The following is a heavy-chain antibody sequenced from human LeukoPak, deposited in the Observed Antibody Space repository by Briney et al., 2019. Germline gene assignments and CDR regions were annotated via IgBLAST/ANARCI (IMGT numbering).Heavy chain of an antibody. CDR2: INDSGDRT. Sequence: GGSLRLSCAASGFSFNNYAMSWVRQAPGKGLEWVSSINDSGDRTHYADSVKGRFTISRDNSENTLYLQMNSLSAEDTAVYYCAKGADILTAYILGYWGQGTLVTVSS. V-gene: IGHV3-23*01. CDR1: GFSFNNYA. CDR3: AKGADILTAYILGY. J-gene: IGHJ4*02. D-gene: IGHD3-9*01.